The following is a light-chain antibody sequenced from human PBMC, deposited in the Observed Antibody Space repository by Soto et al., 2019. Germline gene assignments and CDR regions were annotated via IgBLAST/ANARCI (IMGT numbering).Light chain of an antibody. V-gene: IGKV1-9*01. J-gene: IGKJ3*01. CDR2: AAS. CDR1: QGISSY. CDR3: QHLSGYPPT. Sequence: DIQLTQSPSFLSASVGDRVTITCRASQGISSYLAWYQQKPGKAPKLLIYAASTLQSGVPSRFSGSESGTEFTLTISSLQPEDFATYYCQHLSGYPPTFGPGTKVDIK.